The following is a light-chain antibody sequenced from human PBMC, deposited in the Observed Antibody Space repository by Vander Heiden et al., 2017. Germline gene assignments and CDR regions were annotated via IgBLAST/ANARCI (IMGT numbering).Light chain of an antibody. CDR3: QQSYNAPLT. V-gene: IGKV1-39*01. J-gene: IGKJ4*01. Sequence: DIQMTQSPSSLSASLGDRVTITCRASRIISSYLNWYQRKPGEAPKLLIYATSTLQTGVPSRFSGSRSGTDFTLTISSLQPEDFATYYCQQSYNAPLTFGGGTKVEIK. CDR2: ATS. CDR1: RIISSY.